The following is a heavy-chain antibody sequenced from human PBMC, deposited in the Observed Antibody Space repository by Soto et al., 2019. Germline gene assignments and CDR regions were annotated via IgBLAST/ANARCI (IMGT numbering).Heavy chain of an antibody. J-gene: IGHJ6*02. CDR3: ATDPGGGYQAIPYYYYGMDV. CDR1: GYTLTELS. V-gene: IGHV1-24*01. Sequence: ASVKVSCKVSGYTLTELSMHWVRQAPGKGLEWMGSFDPEDGETIYAQKFQGRVTMADDTSTDTAYMELSSLRSEDTAVYYCATDPGGGYQAIPYYYYGMDVWGQGTTVTVSS. CDR2: FDPEDGET. D-gene: IGHD2-21*01.